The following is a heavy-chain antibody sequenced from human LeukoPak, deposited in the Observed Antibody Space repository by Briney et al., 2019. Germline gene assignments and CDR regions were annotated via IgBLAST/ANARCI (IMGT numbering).Heavy chain of an antibody. CDR3: ARIRGWPPYYFDY. D-gene: IGHD6-19*01. Sequence: PGGSLRLSCAASGFTFSSYSMNWVRQAPGKGLEWVSVIYSGGSTYFADSVKGRFTISRDNSKNTLHLQMNSLRAEDTAVYYCARIRGWPPYYFDYWGQGTLVTVSS. J-gene: IGHJ4*02. CDR1: GFTFSSYS. V-gene: IGHV3-53*01. CDR2: IYSGGST.